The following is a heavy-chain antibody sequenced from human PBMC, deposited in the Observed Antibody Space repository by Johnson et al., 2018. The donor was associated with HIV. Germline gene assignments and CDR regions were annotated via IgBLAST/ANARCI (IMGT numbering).Heavy chain of an antibody. CDR2: IAYEGSNK. J-gene: IGHJ3*01. CDR1: GFTFSTYA. CDR3: YCTDHVGAGSESKGTLDA. V-gene: IGHV3-30*04. D-gene: IGHD3-10*01. Sequence: QVQLVESGGGVAQPGRSLRLSCAASGFTFSTYAFHWVRQAPGKGLDWVAVIAYEGSNKYYADSVKGRITISRDNSKYTVYLQMNSLRQDDTAVYSCYCTDHVGAGSESKGTLDAWGQGTMVTVSA.